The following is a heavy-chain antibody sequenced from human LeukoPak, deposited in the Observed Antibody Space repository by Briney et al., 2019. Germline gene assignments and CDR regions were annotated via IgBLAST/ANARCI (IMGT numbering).Heavy chain of an antibody. CDR1: GFTLSNVW. D-gene: IGHD2-21*01. CDR3: TTPRGIPN. Sequence: GSLRLSCAASGFTLSNVWMNWVRQAPGKGLEWVGRIKSKTDGGTTDYAAPVKGRFTISRDESENMIYLEMNSLKIEDTAVYYCTTPRGIPNWGQGTLVTVSS. CDR2: IKSKTDGGTT. J-gene: IGHJ4*02. V-gene: IGHV3-15*07.